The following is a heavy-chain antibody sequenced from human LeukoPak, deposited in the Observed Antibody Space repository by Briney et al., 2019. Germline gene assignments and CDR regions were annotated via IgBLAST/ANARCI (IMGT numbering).Heavy chain of an antibody. CDR1: GGSISSSSYY. Sequence: SETLSLTCPVSGGSISSSSYYWGWIRQPPGKKLEWIGSIYYSGSTYYNPSLKSRITMSVDTSRNQFSLKLSSVTAADTAVYYCASHYGGNSGIVDYWGQGTLVTVSS. CDR2: IYYSGST. CDR3: ASHYGGNSGIVDY. V-gene: IGHV4-39*01. J-gene: IGHJ4*02. D-gene: IGHD4-23*01.